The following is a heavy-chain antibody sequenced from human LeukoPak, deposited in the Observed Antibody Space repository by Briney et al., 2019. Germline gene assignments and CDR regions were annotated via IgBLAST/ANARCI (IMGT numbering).Heavy chain of an antibody. J-gene: IGHJ4*02. V-gene: IGHV3-21*01. Sequence: GGSLRLSCAASGFAFSTYSMNWVRQAPGKGLEWVSSVSRSSRFIPYADSVQGRFTISRDDAKDSLFLQMNSLRAEDTALYYCARVSDAFDYFFDSWGQGTLVTVSS. CDR2: VSRSSRFI. CDR1: GFAFSTYS. D-gene: IGHD5-12*01. CDR3: ARVSDAFDYFFDS.